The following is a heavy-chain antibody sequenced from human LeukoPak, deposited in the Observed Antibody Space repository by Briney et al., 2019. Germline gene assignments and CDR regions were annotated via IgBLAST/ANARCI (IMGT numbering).Heavy chain of an antibody. D-gene: IGHD1-26*01. CDR1: GVSFSDYY. CDR3: ARGHSRVLIDD. J-gene: IGHJ4*02. CDR2: IQYSADT. Sequence: SETLSLTCAVYGVSFSDYYWSWIRQPPGKGLEWIGEIQYSADTNYNLSLKSRVTISVDTSKNQLSLKLSSVTAADTAVYYCARGHSRVLIDDWGQGTLVTVSS. V-gene: IGHV4-34*01.